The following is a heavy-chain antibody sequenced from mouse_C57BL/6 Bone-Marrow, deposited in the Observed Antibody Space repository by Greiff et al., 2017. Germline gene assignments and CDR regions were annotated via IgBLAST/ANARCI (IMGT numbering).Heavy chain of an antibody. CDR1: GFSLSTSGMG. Sequence: QVTLKVSGPGILQSSQTLSLTCSFSGFSLSTSGMGVSWIRQPSGKGLEWLAHIYWDDDKRYNPSLKSRLTISKDTSRNQVFLKITSVDTADTATYYCARRAPYYYGSRTSYYYAMDYWGQGTSVTVSS. CDR2: IYWDDDK. D-gene: IGHD1-1*01. V-gene: IGHV8-12*01. J-gene: IGHJ4*01. CDR3: ARRAPYYYGSRTSYYYAMDY.